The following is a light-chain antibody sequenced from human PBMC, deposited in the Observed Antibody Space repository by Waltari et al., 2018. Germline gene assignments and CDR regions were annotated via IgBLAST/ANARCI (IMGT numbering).Light chain of an antibody. CDR1: QGISSY. Sequence: AIRMTQSPSSFSASTGDRVTITCRASQGISSYLAWYQQKPVKAPKLLIYAASTLQSGVPSRFSGSGSGTDFTLTISCLQSEDFATYYCQQYYSYPSSTFGQGTKLEIK. CDR2: AAS. CDR3: QQYYSYPSST. J-gene: IGKJ2*02. V-gene: IGKV1-8*01.